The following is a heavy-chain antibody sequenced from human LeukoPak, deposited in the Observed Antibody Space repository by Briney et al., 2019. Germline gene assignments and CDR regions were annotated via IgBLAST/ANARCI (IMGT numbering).Heavy chain of an antibody. V-gene: IGHV4-59*01. D-gene: IGHD6-19*01. CDR2: IYYSGST. J-gene: IGHJ4*01. CDR3: ARGLSIAVAVLGD. Sequence: PSETLSLTCTVSGGSISSYYWSWIRQPPGKGLEWIGYIYYSGSTNYNPSLKSRVTISVDTSKNQFSLKLSSVTAADTAVYYCARGLSIAVAVLGDWGHGTLVTVSS. CDR1: GGSISSYY.